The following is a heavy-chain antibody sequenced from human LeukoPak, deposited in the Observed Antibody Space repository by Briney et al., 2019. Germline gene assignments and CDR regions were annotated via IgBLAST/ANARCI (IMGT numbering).Heavy chain of an antibody. D-gene: IGHD3-9*01. CDR2: ISNDGGYI. J-gene: IGHJ4*02. Sequence: GGSLRLSRVHPGFFFSSWWMLWFRQSPGKGPESVSHISNDGGYIVYADSVRGRFTISRDNARNTLYLQMNSLRPDDTGVYYCATFGIDWSLSYWGQGALVTVSS. CDR3: ATFGIDWSLSY. CDR1: GFFFSSWW. V-gene: IGHV3-74*01.